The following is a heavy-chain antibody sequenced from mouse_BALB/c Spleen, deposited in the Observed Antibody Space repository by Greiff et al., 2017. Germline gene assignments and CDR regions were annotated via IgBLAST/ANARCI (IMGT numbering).Heavy chain of an antibody. V-gene: IGHV3-2*02. D-gene: IGHD2-1*01. Sequence: DVQLQESGPGLVKPSQSLSLTCTVTGYSITSDYAWNWIRQFPGNKLEWMGYISYSGSTSYNPSLKSRISITRDTSKNQFFLQLNSVTTEDTATYYCARSYYGNPFDYWGQGTTLTVSS. CDR2: ISYSGST. CDR1: GYSITSDYA. J-gene: IGHJ2*01. CDR3: ARSYYGNPFDY.